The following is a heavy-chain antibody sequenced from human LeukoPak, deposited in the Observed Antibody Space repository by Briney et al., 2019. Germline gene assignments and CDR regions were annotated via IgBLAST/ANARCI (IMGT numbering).Heavy chain of an antibody. Sequence: GGSLRLSCAASGFTFSGFSMSWARQSPTKGLEWVANIKQDGSERYYVDSVKGQFTISRDNAKNSLSLQMNNLRVEDTAVYYCARAGSHWHYVYWGQGTVVTVSS. J-gene: IGHJ4*02. CDR1: GFTFSGFS. D-gene: IGHD3-10*01. CDR3: ARAGSHWHYVY. V-gene: IGHV3-7*01. CDR2: IKQDGSER.